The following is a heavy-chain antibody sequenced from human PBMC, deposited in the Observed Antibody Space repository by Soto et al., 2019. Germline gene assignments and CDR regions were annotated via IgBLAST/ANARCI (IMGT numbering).Heavy chain of an antibody. D-gene: IGHD2-21*01. CDR3: ARRAVVAVTGSLDNWLDP. CDR2: VYNSGST. J-gene: IGHJ5*02. Sequence: PSETLSLTCTVSGGSITSYNWNWLRQPPGRALEWIGYVYNSGSTNYNPSLKSRVTISVDTSKNQFSLKVNSVTAADTAVYYCARRAVVAVTGSLDNWLDPWARESWSPSPQ. CDR1: GGSITSYN. V-gene: IGHV4-59*01.